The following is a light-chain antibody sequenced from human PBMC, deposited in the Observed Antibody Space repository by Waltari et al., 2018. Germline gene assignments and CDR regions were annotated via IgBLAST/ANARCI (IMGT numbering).Light chain of an antibody. Sequence: QSVLTQPPSVSGAPGQRVTISCTGSSSNIGAGSDVHWYQHLPRTAPKLLIYDNYNRPSGVANRCSASKAGTSASLAITGLQAEDEADYYCQSYDSLSDSYVFGTGTKVTVL. CDR3: QSYDSLSDSYV. CDR2: DNY. V-gene: IGLV1-40*01. CDR1: SSNIGAGSD. J-gene: IGLJ1*01.